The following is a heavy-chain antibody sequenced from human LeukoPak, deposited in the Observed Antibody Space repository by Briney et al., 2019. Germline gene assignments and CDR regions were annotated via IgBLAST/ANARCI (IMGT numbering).Heavy chain of an antibody. CDR1: GFIFSSYS. V-gene: IGHV3-21*01. CDR3: ATRYCSIAACRASSYKCMDD. Sequence: GESLRLSCAASGFIFSSYSMNWVRQAPGKGLEWVSSISSSSSYIYYADSAQGRFTISRDNAKNSLYLQMNSLRAEDTAVYYCATRYCSIAACRASSYKCMDDWGKGTTVIVSS. D-gene: IGHD2-2*01. CDR2: ISSSSSYI. J-gene: IGHJ6*04.